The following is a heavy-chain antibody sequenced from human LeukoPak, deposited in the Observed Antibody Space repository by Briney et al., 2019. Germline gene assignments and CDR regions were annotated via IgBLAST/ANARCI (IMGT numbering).Heavy chain of an antibody. V-gene: IGHV3-21*01. CDR1: GFTFSSYS. D-gene: IGHD5-24*01. J-gene: IGHJ4*02. Sequence: PGGSLRLSCAASGFTFSSYSMNWVRQAPGKGLEWVSSISSSSSYIYYADSVKGRFTISRDNAKNSLYLQMNSLRAEDTAVYYCAKVRVEMATGYFDYWGQGTLVTVSS. CDR2: ISSSSSYI. CDR3: AKVRVEMATGYFDY.